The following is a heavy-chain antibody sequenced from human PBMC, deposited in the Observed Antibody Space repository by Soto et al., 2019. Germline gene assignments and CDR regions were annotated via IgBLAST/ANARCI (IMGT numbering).Heavy chain of an antibody. CDR1: GFTFSSYS. V-gene: IGHV3-48*02. D-gene: IGHD3-3*01. CDR3: ARDDYDFWSGSSWFDP. J-gene: IGHJ5*02. CDR2: ISSSSSTI. Sequence: GGSLRLSCEASGFTFSSYSMNWVCQAPGKGLEWVSYISSSSSTIYYADSVKGRFTISRDNAKNSLYLQMNSLRDEDTAVYYCARDDYDFWSGSSWFDPWGQGTLVTVSS.